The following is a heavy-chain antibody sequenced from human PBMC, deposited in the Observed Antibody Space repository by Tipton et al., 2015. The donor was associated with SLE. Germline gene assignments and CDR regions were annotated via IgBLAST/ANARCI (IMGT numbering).Heavy chain of an antibody. J-gene: IGHJ4*02. CDR1: GFTFSSSW. CDR3: AREGNYYDSSGLFDY. Sequence: SLRLSCAASGFTFSSSWMNWVRLAPGKGLEWVSSISRSSSYIYYADSVKGRFTISRDNAKNSLYLQMNSLRAEDTVVYYCAREGNYYDSSGLFDYWGQGTLVTVSS. CDR2: ISRSSSYI. D-gene: IGHD3-22*01. V-gene: IGHV3-21*03.